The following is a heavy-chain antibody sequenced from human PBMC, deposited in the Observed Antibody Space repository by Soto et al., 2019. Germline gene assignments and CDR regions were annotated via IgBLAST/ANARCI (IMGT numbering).Heavy chain of an antibody. CDR3: ARANWGDRYYYYYGMDV. V-gene: IGHV1-69*13. Sequence: GASVKVSCKASGGTFSSYAISWVRQAPGQRLEWMGGIIPIFGTANYAQKFQGRVTITADESTSTAYMELSSLRSEDTAVYYCARANWGDRYYYYYGMDVWGQGTTVTVSS. D-gene: IGHD7-27*01. CDR2: IIPIFGTA. CDR1: GGTFSSYA. J-gene: IGHJ6*02.